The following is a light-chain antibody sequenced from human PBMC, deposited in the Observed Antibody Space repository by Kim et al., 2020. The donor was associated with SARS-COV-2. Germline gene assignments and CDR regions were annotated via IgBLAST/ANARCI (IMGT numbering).Light chain of an antibody. CDR1: STNIGSNY. Sequence: GQRVTISCSGSSTNIGSNYVYWYQQLPGTAPKLLIYRNNQRPSGVPDRFSGSKSGTSASLAISGLRSEDEADYYCAAWDDILSAWVFGGGTKLTVL. CDR2: RNN. V-gene: IGLV1-47*01. CDR3: AAWDDILSAWV. J-gene: IGLJ3*02.